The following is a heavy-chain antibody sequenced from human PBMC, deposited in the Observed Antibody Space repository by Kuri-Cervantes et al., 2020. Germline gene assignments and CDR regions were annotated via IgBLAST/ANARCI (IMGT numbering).Heavy chain of an antibody. CDR1: GYTFTSYG. Sequence: ASVKVSCKASGYTFTSYGISWVRQAPGQGLEWMGWISAYNGNTNYAQKLQGRVTMTTDTSTSTAYMELRSLRSDDTAVYYCAAGFWSGYSYYYYYMDVWGKGTTVTVSS. D-gene: IGHD3-3*01. CDR2: ISAYNGNT. J-gene: IGHJ6*03. CDR3: AAGFWSGYSYYYYYMDV. V-gene: IGHV1-18*01.